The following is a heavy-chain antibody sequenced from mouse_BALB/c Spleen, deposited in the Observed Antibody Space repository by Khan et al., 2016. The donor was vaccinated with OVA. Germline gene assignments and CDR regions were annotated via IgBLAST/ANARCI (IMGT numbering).Heavy chain of an antibody. CDR2: IYPGSGST. CDR1: GYTFTDYV. Sequence: QVQLKQSGPELVKPGASVKMSCKASGYTFTDYVINWVKQRTGQGLEWIGDIYPGSGSTYYNEKFKGKATLTADKSSNTAYMQLSSLTSEDSAVYFCARGGYSVFAYWGQGTLVTVSA. D-gene: IGHD1-1*01. J-gene: IGHJ3*01. CDR3: ARGGYSVFAY. V-gene: IGHV1-77*01.